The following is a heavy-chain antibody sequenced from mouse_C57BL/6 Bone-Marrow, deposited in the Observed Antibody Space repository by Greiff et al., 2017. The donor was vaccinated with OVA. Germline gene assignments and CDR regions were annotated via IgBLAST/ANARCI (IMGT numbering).Heavy chain of an antibody. Sequence: EVKLMESGGDLVKPGGSLKLSCAASGFTFSSYGMSWVRQTPDKRLEWVATISSGGSYTYSPDSVKGRFTISRDNAKNTLYLQMSSLKSEDTAMYYWARRDLLRSPFAYWGQGTLVTVSA. D-gene: IGHD1-1*01. CDR1: GFTFSSYG. V-gene: IGHV5-6*01. J-gene: IGHJ3*01. CDR2: ISSGGSYT. CDR3: ARRDLLRSPFAY.